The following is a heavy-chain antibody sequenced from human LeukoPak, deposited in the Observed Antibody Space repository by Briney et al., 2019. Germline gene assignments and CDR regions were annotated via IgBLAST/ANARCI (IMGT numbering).Heavy chain of an antibody. V-gene: IGHV1-69*05. Sequence: GASVKVSCKASGGTFSSYAISWVRQAPGQGLEWMGGIIPIFGTANYAQKFQGRVTITTDESTSTAYMELSSLRSEDTAVYYCARDLPGTELGAFDIWGQGTMVTVSS. D-gene: IGHD1-7*01. CDR3: ARDLPGTELGAFDI. J-gene: IGHJ3*02. CDR1: GGTFSSYA. CDR2: IIPIFGTA.